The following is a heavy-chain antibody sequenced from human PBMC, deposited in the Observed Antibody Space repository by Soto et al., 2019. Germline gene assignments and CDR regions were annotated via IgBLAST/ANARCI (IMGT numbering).Heavy chain of an antibody. CDR3: ATYYDILTGYYNLDY. J-gene: IGHJ4*02. D-gene: IGHD3-9*01. V-gene: IGHV1-24*01. CDR1: GYTLTELS. Sequence: ASVKVSCKVSGYTLTELSMHWVRQAPGKGLEWMGGFDPEDSETIYAQKFQGRVTMTEDTSTDTAYMELSSLRSEDTAVYYCATYYDILTGYYNLDYWGQGTLVTVSS. CDR2: FDPEDSET.